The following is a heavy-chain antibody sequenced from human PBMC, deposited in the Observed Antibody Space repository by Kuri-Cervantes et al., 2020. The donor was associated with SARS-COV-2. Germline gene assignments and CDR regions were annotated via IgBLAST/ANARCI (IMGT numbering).Heavy chain of an antibody. CDR2: IRYDGSNK. CDR3: ARELRELPNWFDL. Sequence: GESLKISCAASGFTFSSYGMHWVRQAPGKGLEWVAFIRYDGSNKYYADSVKGRFTISRDNSKNTLYLQMNSLRAEDTAVYYCARELRELPNWFDLWGQGTLVTVSS. J-gene: IGHJ5*02. V-gene: IGHV3-30*02. CDR1: GFTFSSYG. D-gene: IGHD1-26*01.